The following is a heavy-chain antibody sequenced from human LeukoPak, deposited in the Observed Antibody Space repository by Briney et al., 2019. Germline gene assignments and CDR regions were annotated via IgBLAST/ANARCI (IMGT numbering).Heavy chain of an antibody. CDR3: AKGGHSYGYADY. J-gene: IGHJ4*02. Sequence: GSLRLSCAASGFSFSTYAMHWVRQAPGKGLEWVTAISSDGSNKNCADFVQGRFTSSRDNSKNSLYLQMNSLRAEDTAVYYCAKGGHSYGYADYWGQGTLVTVSS. D-gene: IGHD5-18*01. V-gene: IGHV3-30*18. CDR1: GFSFSTYA. CDR2: ISSDGSNK.